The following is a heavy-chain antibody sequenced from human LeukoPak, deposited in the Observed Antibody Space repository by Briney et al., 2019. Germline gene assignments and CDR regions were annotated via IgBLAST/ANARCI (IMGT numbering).Heavy chain of an antibody. J-gene: IGHJ4*02. CDR1: GFTFSTYD. Sequence: GGSLRLSCAASGFTFSTYDFHWVRQATGKGLEWVSSIGKGGETFYSVSAKGRFTISRENAKNSLYLQMNSLRAGDTAMYHCVRGAPSGFDYWGQGTLVTVPS. CDR2: IGKGGET. D-gene: IGHD6-19*01. V-gene: IGHV3-13*01. CDR3: VRGAPSGFDY.